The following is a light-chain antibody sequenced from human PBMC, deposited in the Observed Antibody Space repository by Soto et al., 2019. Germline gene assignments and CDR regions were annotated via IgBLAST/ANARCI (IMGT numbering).Light chain of an antibody. V-gene: IGLV2-14*01. Sequence: QSVLTQPASVSGFPGQSITISCTGTSSDVGGNKYVSGYQQYPGKVPKLLIHGVTTRASGISDRLSASKSGLKASLTISGLQPEHEADYYSSSFTSNRSDAFGHGSKVTVL. CDR1: SSDVGGNKY. CDR2: GVT. J-gene: IGLJ1*01. CDR3: SSFTSNRSDA.